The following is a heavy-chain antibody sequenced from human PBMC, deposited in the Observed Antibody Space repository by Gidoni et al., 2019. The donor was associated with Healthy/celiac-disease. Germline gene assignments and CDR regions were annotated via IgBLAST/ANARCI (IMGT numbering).Heavy chain of an antibody. Sequence: EVQLLESGGGLVQPGGSLRLSCAASGFTFSSYAMSWVRQAPGKGLEWVSAISGSGGSTYYADSVKGRFTISRDNSKNTLYLQMNSLRAEDTAVYYCAKEQDGSGWGAEYFQHWGQGTLVTVSS. CDR3: AKEQDGSGWGAEYFQH. J-gene: IGHJ1*01. D-gene: IGHD6-19*01. CDR2: ISGSGGST. CDR1: GFTFSSYA. V-gene: IGHV3-23*01.